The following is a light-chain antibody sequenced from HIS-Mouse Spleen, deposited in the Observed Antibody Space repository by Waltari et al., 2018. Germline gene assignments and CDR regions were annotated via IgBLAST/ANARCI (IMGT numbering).Light chain of an antibody. CDR2: EDS. J-gene: IGLJ2*01. CDR1: ALPKKY. Sequence: SYELTQPPSVSVSPGQTARITCSGDALPKKYAYWYRQKSGQAPVLVIYEDSKRPSGIRERFSGSSSGKMATLTISGAQVEDDADYYCYSTDSSGNHRVFGGGTKLTVL. V-gene: IGLV3-10*01. CDR3: YSTDSSGNHRV.